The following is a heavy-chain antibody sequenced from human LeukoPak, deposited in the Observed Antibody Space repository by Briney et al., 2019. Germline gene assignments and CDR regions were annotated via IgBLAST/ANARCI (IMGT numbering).Heavy chain of an antibody. CDR3: AGRAVAGSFDL. CDR1: GFTFSSYA. V-gene: IGHV3-30*03. D-gene: IGHD6-19*01. Sequence: GGSLRLSCEASGFTFSSYAVHWVRQAPGKGLEWVALIPFDGSKTDYADSVKGRFTISRDNAKNSLYLQMNSLRAEDTAVYYCAGRAVAGSFDLWGRGTLVTVSS. J-gene: IGHJ2*01. CDR2: IPFDGSKT.